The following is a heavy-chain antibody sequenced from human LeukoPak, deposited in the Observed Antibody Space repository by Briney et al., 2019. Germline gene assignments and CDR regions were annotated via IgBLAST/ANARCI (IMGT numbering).Heavy chain of an antibody. V-gene: IGHV3-74*01. Sequence: GGSLRLSCAASGFTFSSYWMHWVRHAPGKGLVWVSRINTDGSSTSYADSVKGRFTISRDNAKNTLYLQMNSLRAEDTAVYYCARVTGGFYSHFDYWGQGTLVTVSS. CDR1: GFTFSSYW. CDR3: ARVTGGFYSHFDY. D-gene: IGHD3-22*01. J-gene: IGHJ4*02. CDR2: INTDGSST.